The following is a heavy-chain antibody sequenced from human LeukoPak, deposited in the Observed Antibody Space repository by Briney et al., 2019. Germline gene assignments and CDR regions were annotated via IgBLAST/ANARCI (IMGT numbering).Heavy chain of an antibody. J-gene: IGHJ4*02. CDR2: IYYSGST. D-gene: IGHD1-26*01. V-gene: IGHV4-59*11. Sequence: PSETLSLTCTVSGGSISSHYWSWIRQPPEKGLEWIGYIYYSGSTNYNPSLKSRVTISVDTSKNQFSLKLSSVTAADTAVYYCARENLVGAEVDYWGQGTLVTVSS. CDR1: GGSISSHY. CDR3: ARENLVGAEVDY.